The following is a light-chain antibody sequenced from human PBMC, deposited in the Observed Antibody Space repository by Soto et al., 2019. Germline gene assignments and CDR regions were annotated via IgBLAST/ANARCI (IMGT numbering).Light chain of an antibody. CDR3: QQFSSYPLT. Sequence: DIVMTQSPATLSVSPGERATLSCRASQTVRSNYLAWYQQKPGQAPRLLIYDASSRATGIPDRFSGGGSGTDFTLTISRLEPEDFAVYYCQQFSSYPLTFGGGTKVDIK. V-gene: IGKV3-20*01. CDR1: QTVRSNY. J-gene: IGKJ4*01. CDR2: DAS.